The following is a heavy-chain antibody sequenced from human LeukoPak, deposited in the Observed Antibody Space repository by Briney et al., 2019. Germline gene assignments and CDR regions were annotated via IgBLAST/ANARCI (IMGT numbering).Heavy chain of an antibody. V-gene: IGHV4-39*01. Sequence: TSETLSLTCTVSGGSISSSSYYWGWIRQPPGKGLEWIGSIYYSGSTYYNPSLKSRVTISVDTSKNQFSLKLSSVTAADTAVYYCARSHYGSGSYYIDYWGQGTLVTVSS. CDR1: GGSISSSSYY. J-gene: IGHJ4*02. CDR3: ARSHYGSGSYYIDY. CDR2: IYYSGST. D-gene: IGHD3-10*01.